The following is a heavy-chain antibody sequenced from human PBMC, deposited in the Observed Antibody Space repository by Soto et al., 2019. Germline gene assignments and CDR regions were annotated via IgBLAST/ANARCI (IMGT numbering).Heavy chain of an antibody. V-gene: IGHV3-23*01. J-gene: IGHJ6*02. CDR1: GFTFSSYA. D-gene: IGHD6-13*01. CDR2: ISGSGGST. CDR3: AKDYFQSGTQDYYYGMDV. Sequence: PGGSLRLSCAASGFTFSSYAMSWVRQAPGKGLEWVSAISGSGGSTYYADSVKGRFTISRDNSKNTLYLQMNSLRAEDTAVYYCAKDYFQSGTQDYYYGMDVWGQGTTVTVSS.